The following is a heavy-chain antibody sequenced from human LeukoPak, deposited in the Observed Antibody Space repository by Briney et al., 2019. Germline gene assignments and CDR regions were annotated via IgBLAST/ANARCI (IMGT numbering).Heavy chain of an antibody. CDR3: AKDWIYYDSRSDAFDI. V-gene: IGHV3-30-3*01. CDR1: GFTFSSYA. J-gene: IGHJ3*02. D-gene: IGHD3-22*01. Sequence: GGSLRLSCAASGFTFSSYAMNWVRQAPGKGLEWVAVISYDGYNKYFADSVKGRFTISRGNSKNTLYLQMNSLRAEDTAVYYCAKDWIYYDSRSDAFDIWGQGTMVTVSS. CDR2: ISYDGYNK.